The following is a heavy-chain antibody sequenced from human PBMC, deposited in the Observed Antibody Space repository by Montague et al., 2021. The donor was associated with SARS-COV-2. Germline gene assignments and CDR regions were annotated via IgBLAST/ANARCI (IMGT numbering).Heavy chain of an antibody. CDR2: KRYS. D-gene: IGHD2-15*01. V-gene: IGHV6-1*01. J-gene: IGHJ4*02. CDR3: VRYSSCLYFDF. Sequence: KRYSDYAPAVRGRLTVNPDASKNEFSLELNYVTPEDTAVYYCVRYSSCLYFDFWGQGTLVTVSS.